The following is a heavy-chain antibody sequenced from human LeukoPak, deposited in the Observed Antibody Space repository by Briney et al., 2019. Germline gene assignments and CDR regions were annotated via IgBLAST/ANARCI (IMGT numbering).Heavy chain of an antibody. J-gene: IGHJ4*02. V-gene: IGHV4-59*01. CDR1: GGSISSYY. Sequence: SETLSLTCTLSGGSISSYYWSWIRQPPGKGLEWIGYIYYSGSTNYNPSLKSRVTISVDTSKNQFSLKLSSVTAADTAVYYCARMRGTTLFDYWGQGTLVTVSS. CDR2: IYYSGST. CDR3: ARMRGTTLFDY. D-gene: IGHD2/OR15-2a*01.